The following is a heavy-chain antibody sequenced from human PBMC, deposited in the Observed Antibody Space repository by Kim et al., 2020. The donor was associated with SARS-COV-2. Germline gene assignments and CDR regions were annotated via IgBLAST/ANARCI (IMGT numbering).Heavy chain of an antibody. Sequence: SETLSLTCAVSSGSISSDAHNWAWIRQPPGKGLEWIGSIHFSGTTPYNPSLERPVTTSIDTSKDQFSLKLTSVTAADTAVYFCVGLTVVGWATSEYWGQGSLVTVSS. D-gene: IGHD5-12*01. J-gene: IGHJ1*01. CDR3: VGLTVVGWATSEY. V-gene: IGHV4-39*01. CDR1: SGSISSDAHN. CDR2: IHFSGTT.